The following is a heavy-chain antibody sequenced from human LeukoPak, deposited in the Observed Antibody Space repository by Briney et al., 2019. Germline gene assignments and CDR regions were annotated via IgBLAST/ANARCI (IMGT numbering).Heavy chain of an antibody. D-gene: IGHD3-22*01. CDR3: ARHDTHDSSGYYPLDY. Sequence: SETLSLTCTVSGGSISGFYWSWIRQPPGKGLEWIGYIYYTGITDYNPSLKSRVTMSVDTSKNQFSLKLSSVTAADTAVYYCARHDTHDSSGYYPLDYWGQGTLVTVFS. J-gene: IGHJ4*02. CDR1: GGSISGFY. V-gene: IGHV4-59*08. CDR2: IYYTGIT.